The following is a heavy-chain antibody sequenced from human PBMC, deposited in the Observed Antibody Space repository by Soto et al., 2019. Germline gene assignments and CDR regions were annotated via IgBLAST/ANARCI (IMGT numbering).Heavy chain of an antibody. J-gene: IGHJ5*02. CDR3: ARSYIPGITGTEAWFDP. CDR2: IYHSGST. V-gene: IGHV4-30-2*01. Sequence: LSLTCAVSGGSISSGGYSWSWIRQPPGKGLEWIGYIYHSGSTYYNPSLKSRVTISVDRSKNQFSLKLSSVTAADTAVYYCARSYIPGITGTEAWFDPWGQGTLVTVSS. CDR1: GGSISSGGYS. D-gene: IGHD1-20*01.